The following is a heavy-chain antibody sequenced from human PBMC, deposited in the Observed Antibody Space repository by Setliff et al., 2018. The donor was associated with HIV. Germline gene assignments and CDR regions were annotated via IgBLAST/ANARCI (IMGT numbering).Heavy chain of an antibody. CDR1: GFHFSSYC. D-gene: IGHD4-17*01. Sequence: SGGSLRLSCAASGFHFSSYCMSWVRQAPGKGLEWVANINQDGSEKNYVDSVKGRFTISRDNAKNSLFLQMNSLRAEDTAVYYCARGQTSVTLQFDHWGQGTLVTVS. V-gene: IGHV3-7*01. J-gene: IGHJ4*02. CDR3: ARGQTSVTLQFDH. CDR2: INQDGSEK.